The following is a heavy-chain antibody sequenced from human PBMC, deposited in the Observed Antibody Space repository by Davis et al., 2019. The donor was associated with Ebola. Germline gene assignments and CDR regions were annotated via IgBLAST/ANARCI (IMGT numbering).Heavy chain of an antibody. J-gene: IGHJ4*02. CDR1: GFTFDDYG. D-gene: IGHD6-13*01. CDR3: ARVNVVAAGSFDF. Sequence: SLKISCVASGFTFDDYGMHWVRQTPGKGLELVSGISWNGGSKDYADSVKGRFTISRDNAKNSLYLQMNSLTPEDTAFYYCARVNVVAAGSFDFWGQGTRVTVSA. V-gene: IGHV3-9*01. CDR2: ISWNGGSK.